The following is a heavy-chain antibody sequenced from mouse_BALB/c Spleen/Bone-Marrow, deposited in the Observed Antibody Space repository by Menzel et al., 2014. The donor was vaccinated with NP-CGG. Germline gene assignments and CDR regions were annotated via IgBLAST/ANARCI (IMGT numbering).Heavy chain of an antibody. CDR1: GYTFTSYT. CDR3: AREARTGAWFTY. D-gene: IGHD4-1*01. Sequence: VMLVESGAELARPGAPVKMSCKASGYTFTSYTIQWVKQRPGQGLEWIGYINPSSGYTDYNQKFKDKTTLTADKSSNTAYMQLTSLTSEDSAVYSCAREARTGAWFTYWGQGTLVTVSA. J-gene: IGHJ3*01. CDR2: INPSSGYT. V-gene: IGHV1-4*02.